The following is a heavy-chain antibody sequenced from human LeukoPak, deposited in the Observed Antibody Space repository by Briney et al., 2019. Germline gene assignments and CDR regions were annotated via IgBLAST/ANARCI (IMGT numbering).Heavy chain of an antibody. J-gene: IGHJ5*02. CDR3: AKKYNTGLDP. CDR1: GFTFSSYG. CDR2: ISGSGGST. V-gene: IGHV3-23*01. D-gene: IGHD1-14*01. Sequence: GGSLRLSCAASGFTFSSYGMSWVRQAPGEGLECVSAISGSGGSTYYADSVKGRLTIYRDNSKNTLYLQMNSLRAEDTAVYYCAKKYNTGLDPWGQGTLVTVSS.